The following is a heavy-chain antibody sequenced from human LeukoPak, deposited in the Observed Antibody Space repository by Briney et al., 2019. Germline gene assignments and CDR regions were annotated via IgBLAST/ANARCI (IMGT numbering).Heavy chain of an antibody. CDR2: ISYDGSNK. J-gene: IGHJ4*02. CDR3: ARGRRLGYCSGGSCPGPFDY. D-gene: IGHD2-15*01. CDR1: GFTFSSYG. Sequence: GGSLRLSCAASGFTFSSYGMHWVRQAPGKGLEWVAVISYDGSNKYYADSVKGRFTVSRDNSKNTLYLQMNSLRAEDTAVYYCARGRRLGYCSGGSCPGPFDYWGQGTLVTVSS. V-gene: IGHV3-30*03.